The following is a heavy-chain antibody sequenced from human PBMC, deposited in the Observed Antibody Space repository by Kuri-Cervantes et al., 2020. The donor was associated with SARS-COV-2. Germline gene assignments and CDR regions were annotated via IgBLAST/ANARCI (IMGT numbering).Heavy chain of an antibody. CDR2: IYHSGST. J-gene: IGHJ5*02. Sequence: SETRSPTCAVSGYSISSGSYWGWIRQPPGKGLGWIGSIYHSGSTYYNPSLKSRVTISVDTSKNQFSLKLSSVTAADTAVYYCARSKSWRWFDPWGQGTLVTVSS. V-gene: IGHV4-38-2*01. D-gene: IGHD3-3*01. CDR1: GYSISSGSY. CDR3: ARSKSWRWFDP.